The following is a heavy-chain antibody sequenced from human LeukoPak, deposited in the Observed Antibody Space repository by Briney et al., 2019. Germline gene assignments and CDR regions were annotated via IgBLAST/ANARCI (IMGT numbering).Heavy chain of an antibody. Sequence: PGGSLRLSCAASGFTFSSYWMNWVRQAPGKGLAWVANINQGGSEKYYVDSVKGRFTISRDNAKNSLYLQMNSLRAEDTAVYYCVRRYCTNGVCNPWGQGTLVTVSS. J-gene: IGHJ5*02. D-gene: IGHD2-8*01. CDR1: GFTFSSYW. V-gene: IGHV3-7*05. CDR3: VRRYCTNGVCNP. CDR2: INQGGSEK.